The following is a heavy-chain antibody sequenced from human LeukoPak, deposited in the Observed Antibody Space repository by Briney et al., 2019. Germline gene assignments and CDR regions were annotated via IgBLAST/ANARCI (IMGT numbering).Heavy chain of an antibody. D-gene: IGHD6-6*01. CDR1: GGSISSYY. CDR2: MYISGST. J-gene: IGHJ5*02. Sequence: PSETLSLTCTVSGGSISSYYWSWIRQPAGKGLEWIGRMYISGSTNYNPSLKSRVTISVDTSKNQFSLKLSSVTAADTAVYYCARGPRATSITALGFGNRGTGPWGQGTLVTVSS. CDR3: ARGPRATSITALGFGNRGTGP. V-gene: IGHV4-4*07.